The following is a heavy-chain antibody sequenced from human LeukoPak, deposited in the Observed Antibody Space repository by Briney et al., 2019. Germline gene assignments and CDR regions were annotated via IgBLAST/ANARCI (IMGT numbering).Heavy chain of an antibody. CDR2: MNPNSGNT. Sequence: ASVKVSCKASGYTFTSYDINWVRQATGQGLEWMGWMNPNSGNTGYAQKFQGRVTMTRNTSISTAYMELSSLRSEDTAVYYCARGDTYYYGSGSYCDYWGQGTLVTVSS. J-gene: IGHJ4*02. D-gene: IGHD3-10*01. CDR1: GYTFTSYD. CDR3: ARGDTYYYGSGSYCDY. V-gene: IGHV1-8*02.